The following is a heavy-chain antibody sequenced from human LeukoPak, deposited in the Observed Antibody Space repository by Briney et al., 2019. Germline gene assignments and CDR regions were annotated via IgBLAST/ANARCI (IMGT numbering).Heavy chain of an antibody. CDR3: ARGFGTGSYYNGTVERVFDY. V-gene: IGHV1-2*04. Sequence: ASVKVSSKASGYTFTGYYMHWVRQAPGQRLEWMGWINPNSGGTNYTQKFQGWVTMTRDTSISTAYMELSRLRSDDTAVYYCARGFGTGSYYNGTVERVFDYWGQGTLVTVSS. J-gene: IGHJ4*02. CDR2: INPNSGGT. D-gene: IGHD3-10*01. CDR1: GYTFTGYY.